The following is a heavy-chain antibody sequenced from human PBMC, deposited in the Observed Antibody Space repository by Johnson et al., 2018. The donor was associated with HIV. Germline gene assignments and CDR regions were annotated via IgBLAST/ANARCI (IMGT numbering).Heavy chain of an antibody. Sequence: QVQLVESGGGLVQPGGSLRLSCTSALSFSGYAMHWVRQAPGKGLEWVAVVSYYSSNKYYADSVKGRFTISRDNSNNTLSLQMNSLRAEDTAVYYCARERSLNEYSSSWDAFDIWGQGTMVTVSS. CDR1: ALSFSGYA. J-gene: IGHJ3*02. CDR3: ARERSLNEYSSSWDAFDI. CDR2: VSYYSSNK. D-gene: IGHD6-6*01. V-gene: IGHV3-30*04.